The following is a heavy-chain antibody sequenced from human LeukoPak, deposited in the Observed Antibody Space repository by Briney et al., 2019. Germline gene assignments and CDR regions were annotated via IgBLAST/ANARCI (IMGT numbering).Heavy chain of an antibody. CDR1: GFTFSNAW. CDR2: IKSKTDGCTT. Sequence: MPGGSLRLSCAASGFTFSNAWMSWVRQAPRKGREWVGRIKSKTDGCTTDYAAPVKGRFTISRDDSKNTLYLQMNSLKTEDTAVYYCTTGCSSTSCYGVWGQGTTVTVSS. V-gene: IGHV3-15*01. CDR3: TTGCSSTSCYGV. J-gene: IGHJ6*02. D-gene: IGHD2-2*01.